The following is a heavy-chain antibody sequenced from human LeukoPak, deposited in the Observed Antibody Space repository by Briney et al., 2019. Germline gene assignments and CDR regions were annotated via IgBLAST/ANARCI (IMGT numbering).Heavy chain of an antibody. D-gene: IGHD2-15*01. CDR2: IYYSGTT. Sequence: SQTLSLTCTVSGGSISSGDYYWTWNRQPPGKGLEWIGYIYYSGTTYYNPSLKSRVSISIDTSMNQFSLKVTSVTAADTAVYYCSRVKDGYSDFDSWGQGTLVTVSS. J-gene: IGHJ4*02. V-gene: IGHV4-30-4*01. CDR3: SRVKDGYSDFDS. CDR1: GGSISSGDYY.